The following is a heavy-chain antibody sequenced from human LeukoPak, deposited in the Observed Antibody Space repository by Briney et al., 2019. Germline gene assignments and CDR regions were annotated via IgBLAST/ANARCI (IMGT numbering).Heavy chain of an antibody. Sequence: PGGPLRLSCAASGLTFSYYWMSWVRQAAAKVLEWVANIKQDGIETYYVDSVKGRFTLSRDNAKNSLHLQVNSLRAEDKAVYYCGREQDWFFDLWGRGTLVTVSS. CDR2: IKQDGIET. V-gene: IGHV3-7*01. CDR3: GREQDWFFDL. CDR1: GLTFSYYW. J-gene: IGHJ2*01.